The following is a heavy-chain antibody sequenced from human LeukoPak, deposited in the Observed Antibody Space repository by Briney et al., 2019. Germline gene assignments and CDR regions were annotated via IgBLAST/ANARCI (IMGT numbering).Heavy chain of an antibody. CDR3: ARSLGGKYGSGSYYLGYYYYYMDV. D-gene: IGHD3-10*01. V-gene: IGHV3-66*01. Sequence: GSLRLSCAASGFTVSSNYMSWVRQAPGKGLEWVSFIYSGGSTHYADSVKGRFTISRDNSKNTLYLQMNSLRAEDTAVYYCARSLGGKYGSGSYYLGYYYYYMDVWGKGTTVTISS. CDR1: GFTVSSNY. CDR2: IYSGGST. J-gene: IGHJ6*03.